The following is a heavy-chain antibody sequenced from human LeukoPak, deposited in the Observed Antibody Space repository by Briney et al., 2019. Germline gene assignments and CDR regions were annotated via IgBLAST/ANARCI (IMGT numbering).Heavy chain of an antibody. CDR1: GTSLSIFY. D-gene: IGHD4-17*01. CDR3: ARKYGDY. CDR2: IYTNGPT. J-gene: IGHJ4*02. V-gene: IGHV4-4*07. Sequence: SETLSLTCTVSGTSLSIFYWTWFRQPPGQRPEWIGLIYTNGPTTCNPSLKSRVAMSVDLAKNQLFLTLASVTAADTAMYYWARKYGDYWGQGTLVTVSS.